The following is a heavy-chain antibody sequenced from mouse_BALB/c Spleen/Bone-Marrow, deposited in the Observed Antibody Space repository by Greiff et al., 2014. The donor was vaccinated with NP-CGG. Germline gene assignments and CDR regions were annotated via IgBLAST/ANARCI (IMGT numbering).Heavy chain of an antibody. V-gene: IGHV1-18*01. CDR1: GYTFTEYT. CDR3: ARGDGYYVYAMDY. CDR2: INPNNGGT. Sequence: EVKLQESGPELVKPGASVKISCKTSGYTFTEYTMHWVKQSHGKSLEWIGSINPNNGGTNYNQKFKGKATLTVDESSSTAYMEFRSLTSEDSAVYYCARGDGYYVYAMDYWGQGTSVTVSS. J-gene: IGHJ4*01. D-gene: IGHD2-3*01.